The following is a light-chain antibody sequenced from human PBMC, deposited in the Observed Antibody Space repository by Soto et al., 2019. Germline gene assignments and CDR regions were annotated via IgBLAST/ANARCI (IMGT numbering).Light chain of an antibody. CDR3: SSYTSSFYV. Sequence: QSVLTQPASVSGSPGQSITISCTGTSSDVGGYNYVSWYQQHPGKAPKLMIYEVSNRPSGVSNRFYGSKSGNTASLTISGLQADDEADYYCSSYTSSFYVFGTGTKVTVL. J-gene: IGLJ1*01. CDR2: EVS. V-gene: IGLV2-14*01. CDR1: SSDVGGYNY.